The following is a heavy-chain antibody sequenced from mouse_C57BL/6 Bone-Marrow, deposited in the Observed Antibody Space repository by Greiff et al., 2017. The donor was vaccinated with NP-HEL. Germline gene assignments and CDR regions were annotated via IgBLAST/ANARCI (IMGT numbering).Heavy chain of an antibody. D-gene: IGHD1-1*01. J-gene: IGHJ2*01. CDR3: AIPHYYGSSGEYYFDY. Sequence: VKLQQPGAELVKPGASVKVSCKASGYTFTSYWMHWVKQRPGQGLEWIGRIHPSDSDTNYNQKFKGKATLTVNTSSSNAYMQLSSLTSEDSAVYYCAIPHYYGSSGEYYFDYWGQGTTLTVSS. CDR1: GYTFTSYW. V-gene: IGHV1-74*01. CDR2: IHPSDSDT.